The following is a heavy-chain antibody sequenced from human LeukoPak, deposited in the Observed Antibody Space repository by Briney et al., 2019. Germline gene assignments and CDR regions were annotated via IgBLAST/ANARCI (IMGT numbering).Heavy chain of an antibody. V-gene: IGHV4-59*01. D-gene: IGHD1-26*01. J-gene: IGHJ2*01. CDR2: IYYSGST. CDR1: GGSISSYY. CDR3: ARGAVVGATFELWYFDL. Sequence: SETLSLTCTVSGGSISSYYWSWIRQPPGKGLEWIGYIYYSGSTNYNPSLKSRVTISVDTSKNQFSLKLSSVTAADTAVYYCARGAVVGATFELWYFDLWGRGTLVTVSS.